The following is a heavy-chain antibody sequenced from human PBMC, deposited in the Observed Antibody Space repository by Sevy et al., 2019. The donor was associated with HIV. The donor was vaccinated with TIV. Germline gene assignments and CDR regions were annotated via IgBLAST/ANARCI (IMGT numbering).Heavy chain of an antibody. V-gene: IGHV3-74*01. Sequence: GSLRLSCATSGFTFSNYYMNWVRQGPGKGLVWVARLNGDGSDINYADSVRGRFTISRDNTKNTLYLQMSSLRGEDTAVYYCFVRIRDSSEIDYWGQGTLVTVSS. D-gene: IGHD6-6*01. CDR3: FVRIRDSSEIDY. J-gene: IGHJ4*02. CDR2: LNGDGSDI. CDR1: GFTFSNYY.